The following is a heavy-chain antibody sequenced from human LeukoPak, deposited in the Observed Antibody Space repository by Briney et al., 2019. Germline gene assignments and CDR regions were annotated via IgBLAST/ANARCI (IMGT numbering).Heavy chain of an antibody. J-gene: IGHJ6*03. CDR1: GYTFTSYG. D-gene: IGHD3-3*01. Sequence: GASVKVSCKASGYTFTSYGISWVRQAPGQGLEWMGWISAYNGNTNYAQKLQGRVTMTTDTSTSTAYMELRSLRSDDTAVYYCARQIKGNDFWSADRPGYYYYMDVWGKGTTVTVSS. CDR2: ISAYNGNT. CDR3: ARQIKGNDFWSADRPGYYYYMDV. V-gene: IGHV1-18*01.